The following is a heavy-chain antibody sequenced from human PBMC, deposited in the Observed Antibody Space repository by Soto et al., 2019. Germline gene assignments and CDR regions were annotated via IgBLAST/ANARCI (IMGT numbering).Heavy chain of an antibody. Sequence: QVQLQESGPGLVKPSGTLSLTCAVSGGSISSSNWWSWVRQPPGKGLEWIGVIYLSGSTNYNPSLKIRVTRSVNKSKNQSSLKLSSVTAADPAVYYCARIAAAGTNFDYWGQGTLVTVSS. V-gene: IGHV4-4*02. CDR3: ARIAAAGTNFDY. CDR1: GGSISSSNW. D-gene: IGHD6-13*01. J-gene: IGHJ4*02. CDR2: IYLSGST.